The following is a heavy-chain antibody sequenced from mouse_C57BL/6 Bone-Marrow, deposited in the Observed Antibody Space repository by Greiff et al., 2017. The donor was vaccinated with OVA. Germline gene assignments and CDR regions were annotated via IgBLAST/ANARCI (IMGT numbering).Heavy chain of an antibody. CDR1: GYSFTGYY. Sequence: EVQLQQSGPELVKPGASVKISCKASGYSFTGYYMNWVKQSPEKSLEWIGEINPSTGGTTYNQKFKAKATLTVDKSSSTAYMQLKSLTSEDSAVYYCARGGLLRDWYFDVWGTGTTVTVSS. D-gene: IGHD1-1*01. V-gene: IGHV1-42*01. CDR3: ARGGLLRDWYFDV. CDR2: INPSTGGT. J-gene: IGHJ1*03.